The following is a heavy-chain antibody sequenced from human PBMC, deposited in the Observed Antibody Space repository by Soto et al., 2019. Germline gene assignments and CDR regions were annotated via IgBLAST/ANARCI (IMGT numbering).Heavy chain of an antibody. D-gene: IGHD2-2*01. CDR2: ISAYNGNT. V-gene: IGHV1-18*01. J-gene: IGHJ6*02. Sequence: ASVKVSCKASGFTFTSYGISWVRQAPGQGLEWMGWISAYNGNTNYAQKLQGRVTMTTDTSTSTAYMELRSLRSDDTAVYYCARDIVVVPAATSTLRMDVWGQGTTVTVSS. CDR3: ARDIVVVPAATSTLRMDV. CDR1: GFTFTSYG.